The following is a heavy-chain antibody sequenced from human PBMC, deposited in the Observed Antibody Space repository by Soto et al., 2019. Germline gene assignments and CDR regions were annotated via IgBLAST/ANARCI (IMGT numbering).Heavy chain of an antibody. V-gene: IGHV4-39*07. CDR1: GGSISSSSYY. D-gene: IGHD6-19*01. CDR3: ARDLPGIAVSGHDGFDI. CDR2: IYYSGST. J-gene: IGHJ3*02. Sequence: SETLSLTCTVSGGSISSSSYYWGWIRQPPGKGLEWIGSIYYSGSTYYNPSLKSRVTISVDKSKNQFSLKLSSVTAADTAVYYCARDLPGIAVSGHDGFDIWGQGTMVTVSS.